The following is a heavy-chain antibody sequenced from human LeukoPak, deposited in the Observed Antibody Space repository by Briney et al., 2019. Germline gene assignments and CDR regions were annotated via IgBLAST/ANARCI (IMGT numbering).Heavy chain of an antibody. J-gene: IGHJ4*02. Sequence: TGGSLRLSCAASGFTFSSYGMHWVRQAPGKGLEWVAVIWYDGSNKYYADSVKGRFTISRDNSKNTLYLQMNSLRAEDTAVYYCAKVQLYVGNYYDSSGTGDYWGQGTLVTVSS. V-gene: IGHV3-33*06. CDR3: AKVQLYVGNYYDSSGTGDY. D-gene: IGHD3-22*01. CDR2: IWYDGSNK. CDR1: GFTFSSYG.